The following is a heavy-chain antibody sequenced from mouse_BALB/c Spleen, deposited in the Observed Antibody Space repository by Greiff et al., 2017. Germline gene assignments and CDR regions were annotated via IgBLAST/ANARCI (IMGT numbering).Heavy chain of an antibody. J-gene: IGHJ2*01. CDR3: AKEPYRYDRGEFDY. V-gene: IGHV1-14*01. Sequence: EVQLQQSGPELVKPGASVKMSCKASGYTFTSYVMHWVKQKPGQGLEWIGYINPYNDGTKYNEKFKGKATLTSDKSSSTAYMELSSLTSEDSAVYYCAKEPYRYDRGEFDYWGQGTTLTVSS. CDR2: INPYNDGT. CDR1: GYTFTSYV. D-gene: IGHD2-14*01.